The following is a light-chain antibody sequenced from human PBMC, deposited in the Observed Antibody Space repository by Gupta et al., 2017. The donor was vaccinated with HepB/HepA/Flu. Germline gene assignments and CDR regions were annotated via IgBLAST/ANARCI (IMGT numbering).Light chain of an antibody. CDR3: SSYTSSSTPIV. Sequence: QSALTQPASVSGSPGQSITISCTGTSSDVGGYNYVSWYQQHPGKATKLMIYDVSNRPSGVSNRFSGSKSGNTASLTISGLQAEDEADYYCSSYTSSSTPIVFGTGTKVTVL. V-gene: IGLV2-14*03. J-gene: IGLJ1*01. CDR1: SSDVGGYNY. CDR2: DVS.